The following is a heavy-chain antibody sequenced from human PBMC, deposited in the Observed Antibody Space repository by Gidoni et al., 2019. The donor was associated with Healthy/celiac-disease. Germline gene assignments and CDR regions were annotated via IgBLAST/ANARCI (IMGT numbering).Heavy chain of an antibody. J-gene: IGHJ5*02. CDR1: GGSISSSSYY. CDR3: ARGLQYDFWSGYSGWFDP. D-gene: IGHD3-3*01. V-gene: IGHV4-39*01. CDR2: ISYSGST. Sequence: QLQLQESGPGLVKPSETLSLTCTVSGGSISSSSYYWGWIRQPPGKGLEWIGSISYSGSTYYNPSLKSRVTISVDTSKNQFSLKLSSVTAADTAVYYCARGLQYDFWSGYSGWFDPWGQGTLVTVSS.